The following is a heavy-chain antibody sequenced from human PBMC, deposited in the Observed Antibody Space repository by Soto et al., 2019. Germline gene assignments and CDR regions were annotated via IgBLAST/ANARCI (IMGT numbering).Heavy chain of an antibody. CDR1: GGTFSSYA. Sequence: GASVKVSCKASGGTFSSYAISWVRQAPGQGLEWMGGIIPIFGTANYAQKFQGRVTITADESTSTAYMELSSLRSDDTAVYYCARSKDYYYYGMDVWGQGTTVTVSS. CDR2: IIPIFGTA. V-gene: IGHV1-69*13. CDR3: ARSKDYYYYGMDV. J-gene: IGHJ6*02.